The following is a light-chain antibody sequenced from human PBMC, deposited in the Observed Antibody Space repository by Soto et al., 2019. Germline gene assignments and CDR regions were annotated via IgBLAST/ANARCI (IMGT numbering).Light chain of an antibody. CDR1: QNIRSW. CDR2: DAS. CDR3: QQYKSYPGT. Sequence: DIQMTQSPSTLSASAGGRVTITCRASQNIRSWLAWYQQKPGKAPNLLIYDASTLESGVPSRFSGSGAGTEFTLTISSLQPDDFVTYYCQQYKSYPGTFGQGTRLEI. J-gene: IGKJ5*01. V-gene: IGKV1-5*01.